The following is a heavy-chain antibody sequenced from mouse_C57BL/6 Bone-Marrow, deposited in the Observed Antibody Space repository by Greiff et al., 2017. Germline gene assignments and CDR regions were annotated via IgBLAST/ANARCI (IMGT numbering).Heavy chain of an antibody. J-gene: IGHJ3*01. CDR2: ISGGGGNT. CDR3: ARHVGLQGFAY. CDR1: GFTFSSYT. D-gene: IGHD2-4*01. V-gene: IGHV5-9*01. Sequence: EVKLMESGGGLVKPGGSLKLSCAASGFTFSSYTMSWVRQTPEKRLEWVATISGGGGNTYYPDSVKGRFTISRDNAKNTLYLQMCSLRSEDTALYYCARHVGLQGFAYWGQGTLVTVSA.